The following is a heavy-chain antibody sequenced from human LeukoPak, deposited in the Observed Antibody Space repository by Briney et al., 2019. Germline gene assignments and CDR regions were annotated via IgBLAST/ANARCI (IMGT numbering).Heavy chain of an antibody. Sequence: SETLSLTCTASGGSISSYYWNWIRQPAGKGLEWIGRIYTTGSTNYNPSLKSRVTMSVDTSKNQFSLKLNSVTAADTAVYYCARDQGSGSKFDYWGQGTLVTVSS. CDR2: IYTTGST. V-gene: IGHV4-4*07. CDR1: GGSISSYY. J-gene: IGHJ4*02. D-gene: IGHD3-10*01. CDR3: ARDQGSGSKFDY.